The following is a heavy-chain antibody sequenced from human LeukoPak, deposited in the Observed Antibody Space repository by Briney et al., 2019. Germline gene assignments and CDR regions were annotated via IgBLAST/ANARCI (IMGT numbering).Heavy chain of an antibody. CDR3: ARHGPQYSSGWGGYFQH. J-gene: IGHJ1*01. D-gene: IGHD6-19*01. Sequence: SKTLSLTCTVSGGSISSSSYYWGWIRQPPGKGLEWIGSINYSGSTYYNPSLKSRVTISVDTSKNQFSLKLSSVTAADTAVYYCARHGPQYSSGWGGYFQHWGQGTLVTVSS. V-gene: IGHV4-39*01. CDR2: INYSGST. CDR1: GGSISSSSYY.